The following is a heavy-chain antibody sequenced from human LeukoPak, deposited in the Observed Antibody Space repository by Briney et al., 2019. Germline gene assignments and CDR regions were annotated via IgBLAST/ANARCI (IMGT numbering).Heavy chain of an antibody. D-gene: IGHD2-2*01. V-gene: IGHV3-53*01. CDR1: GFTVSSNY. CDR2: IYSGGST. Sequence: GGSLRLSCAASGFTVSSNYMSWVRQAPGKGLEWVSVIYSGGSTYYADSVKGRFTISRDNSKNTLYLQMSSLRAEDTAVYYCARGARPVAMRNYFDYWGQGTLVTVSS. J-gene: IGHJ4*02. CDR3: ARGARPVAMRNYFDY.